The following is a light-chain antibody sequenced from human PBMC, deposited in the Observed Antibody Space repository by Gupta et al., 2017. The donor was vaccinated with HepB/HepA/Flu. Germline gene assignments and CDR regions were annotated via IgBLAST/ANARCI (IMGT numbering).Light chain of an antibody. V-gene: IGLV2-14*03. CDR2: DVS. CDR3: SSYTSSSTVV. Sequence: QSALTQPASVSGSPGQSITISCTGTSSDVGRYNYVSWYQQHPGKAPKLMIYDVSNRPSGVSNRFSGSKSGNTASLTISGLQAEDEADYYCSSYTSSSTVVFGGGTKLTVL. CDR1: SSDVGRYNY. J-gene: IGLJ2*01.